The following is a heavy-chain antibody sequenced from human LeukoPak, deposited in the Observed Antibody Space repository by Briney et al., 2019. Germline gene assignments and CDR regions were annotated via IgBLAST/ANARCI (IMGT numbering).Heavy chain of an antibody. D-gene: IGHD6-6*01. CDR1: GFTFSKYW. Sequence: GGSLRLSCIASGFTFSKYWMSWVRQAPGKGLEWVANIEQDGSEQEYVDSVKGRFTISRDNAKNSLYLQMNSLRAEDTAVYYCARHRYTSSSRWFDPWGQGTLVTVSS. CDR2: IEQDGSEQ. J-gene: IGHJ5*02. CDR3: ARHRYTSSSRWFDP. V-gene: IGHV3-7*01.